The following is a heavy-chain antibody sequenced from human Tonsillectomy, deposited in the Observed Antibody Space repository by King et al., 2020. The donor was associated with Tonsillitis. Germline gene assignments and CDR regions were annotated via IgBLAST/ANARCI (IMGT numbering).Heavy chain of an antibody. CDR3: ARYHHSAWDGGVDY. V-gene: IGHV6-1*01. Sequence: VQLQQSGPGLAKPSQTLSLTCAISGDSVSSNSAAWNWIRQSPSRGLEWLGRTYYRSNWYNDYAVSVKGRITITPDTSKNQFSLQLNSVTPEDTAVYYCARYHHSAWDGGVDYWGQGTLVTVSS. CDR1: GDSVSSNSAA. D-gene: IGHD6-19*01. CDR2: TYYRSNWYN. J-gene: IGHJ4*02.